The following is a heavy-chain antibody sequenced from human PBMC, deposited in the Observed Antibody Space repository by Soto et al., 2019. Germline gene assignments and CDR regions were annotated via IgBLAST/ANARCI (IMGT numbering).Heavy chain of an antibody. J-gene: IGHJ4*02. CDR1: GCTFTGYY. D-gene: IGHD5-12*01. CDR2: INPNSGGT. V-gene: IGHV1-2*02. CDR3: ARDIVATIGSDFDY. Sequence: ASVKVCCKASGCTFTGYYMHWVRQAPGQGLEWMGWINPNSGGTNYAQKFQGRVTMTRDTSISTAYMELSRLRSDDTAVYYCARDIVATIGSDFDYWGQGTLVTVSS.